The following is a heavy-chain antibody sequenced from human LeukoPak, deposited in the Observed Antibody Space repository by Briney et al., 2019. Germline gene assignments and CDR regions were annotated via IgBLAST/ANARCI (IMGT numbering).Heavy chain of an antibody. CDR1: GGSISSGGYY. D-gene: IGHD5-18*01. V-gene: IGHV4-31*03. CDR2: IYYSGST. CDR3: ARGGVQLALARD. Sequence: PSQTLSLTCTVSGGSISSGGYYWSWIRQHPGKGLEWIGYIYYSGSTSYNPSLKSRVTISVDTSQNQFSLKLSSVTAADTAVYYCARGGVQLALARDWGQGTLVTVSS. J-gene: IGHJ4*02.